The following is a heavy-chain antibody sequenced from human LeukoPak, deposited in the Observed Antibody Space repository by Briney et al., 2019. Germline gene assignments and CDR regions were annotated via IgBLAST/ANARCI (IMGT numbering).Heavy chain of an antibody. CDR2: INPNSGGT. Sequence: EASVKVSCKASGYTFTGYYMHWVRQPPGQGLEWMGWINPNSGGTNYAQKFQGRVTMTRDTSISTAYMELRRLRSDDTAVYYCARDPSGTTRDYWGQGTLVTVSS. CDR3: ARDPSGTTRDY. V-gene: IGHV1-2*02. D-gene: IGHD1-26*01. J-gene: IGHJ4*02. CDR1: GYTFTGYY.